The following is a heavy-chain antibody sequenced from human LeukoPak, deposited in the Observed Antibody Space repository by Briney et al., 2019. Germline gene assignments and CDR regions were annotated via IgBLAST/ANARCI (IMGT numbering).Heavy chain of an antibody. CDR2: IGGSGGPI. Sequence: GGSLRLSCGASGFTFSSYSMDWVRQVPGMGLEWLAYIGGSGGPILYADSVKGRFTISRDNAKNSVYLQMTSLRAEDTAVYYCATSHDAPGNSWGQGTLVTVSS. J-gene: IGHJ5*02. D-gene: IGHD1-1*01. V-gene: IGHV3-48*04. CDR3: ATSHDAPGNS. CDR1: GFTFSSYS.